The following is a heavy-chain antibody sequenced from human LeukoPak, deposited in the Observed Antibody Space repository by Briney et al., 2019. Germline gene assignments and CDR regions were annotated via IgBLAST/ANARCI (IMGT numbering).Heavy chain of an antibody. D-gene: IGHD6-19*01. J-gene: IGHJ4*02. CDR2: IRYDGSNK. Sequence: GRSVRLSCAASGFTFSSYGMHWVRQAPGKGLEWVAFIRYDGSNKYYADSVKGRFTISRDNSKNTLYLQMNSLRAEDTAVYYCAKDSGRIAVAGTIDYWGQGTLVT. CDR1: GFTFSSYG. V-gene: IGHV3-30*02. CDR3: AKDSGRIAVAGTIDY.